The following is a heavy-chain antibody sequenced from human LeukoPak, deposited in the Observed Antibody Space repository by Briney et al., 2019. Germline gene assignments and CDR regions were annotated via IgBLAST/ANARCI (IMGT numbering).Heavy chain of an antibody. CDR2: IKQDGSEK. D-gene: IGHD2-21*01. J-gene: IGHJ3*02. V-gene: IGHV3-7*01. Sequence: GGSLRLPCAASGFTFSSYWMSWVRQAPGKGLEWVANIKQDGSEKYYVDSVKGRFTISRDNAKNSLYLQMNSLRAEDTAVYYCARDGLFPAFDAFDIWGQGTMVTVSS. CDR1: GFTFSSYW. CDR3: ARDGLFPAFDAFDI.